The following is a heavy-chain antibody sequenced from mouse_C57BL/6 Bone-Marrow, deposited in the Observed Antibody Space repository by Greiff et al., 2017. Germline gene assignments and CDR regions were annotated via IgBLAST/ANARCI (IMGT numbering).Heavy chain of an antibody. D-gene: IGHD1-1*01. CDR3: ARSYYYGSSYDWFAY. CDR2: ISSGGGYP. Sequence: EVHLVESGGDLVKPGGSLKLSCAASGFTFTSYCMSWVRPTPDQGLEWVGTISSGGGYPYYPDSVKGRFTISRDNAKNTLYLQMSSLKSEDTAMYYCARSYYYGSSYDWFAYWGQGTLVTVSA. CDR1: GFTFTSYC. V-gene: IGHV5-6*01. J-gene: IGHJ3*01.